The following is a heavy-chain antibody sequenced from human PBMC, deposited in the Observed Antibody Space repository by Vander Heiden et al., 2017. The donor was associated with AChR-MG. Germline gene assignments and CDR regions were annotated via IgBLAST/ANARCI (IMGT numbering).Heavy chain of an antibody. CDR1: GLTFSSYG. CDR2: IWYDGSNK. CDR3: ARSLPLGAKDY. J-gene: IGHJ4*02. V-gene: IGHV3-33*01. D-gene: IGHD1-26*01. Sequence: QVQLVESGGGVVQPGRSLRLSCAAAGLTFSSYGMHWVRQAPGKGLEWVAVIWYDGSNKYYADSVKGRFTISRDNSKNTLYLQMNSLRAEDTAVYYCARSLPLGAKDYWGQGTLVTVSS.